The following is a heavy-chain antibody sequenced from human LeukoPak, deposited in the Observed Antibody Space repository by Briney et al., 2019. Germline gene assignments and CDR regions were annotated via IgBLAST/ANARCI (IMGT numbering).Heavy chain of an antibody. V-gene: IGHV3-48*01. D-gene: IGHD3-10*01. CDR1: GFTFSSYS. J-gene: IGHJ4*02. Sequence: GGSLRLSCAASGFTFSSYSMNWVRQAPGKGREWVSYISSSSSTIYYADSVKGRFTISRDNAKTSLYLQMNSLRAEDTAVYYCARAGRWDFSGTHDYWGQGTLVTVSS. CDR3: ARAGRWDFSGTHDY. CDR2: ISSSSSTI.